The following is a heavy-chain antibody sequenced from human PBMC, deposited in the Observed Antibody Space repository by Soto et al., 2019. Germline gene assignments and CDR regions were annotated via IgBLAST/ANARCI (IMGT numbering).Heavy chain of an antibody. CDR1: GFTFSTYW. Sequence: EVQLMESGGGLVQPGGSLRLSCAVSGFTFSTYWMSWVRQAPGKVLEWVAKINQDGSEKDYVDSVKCRFTISRDNAKKSLYMPMHILRAEDTAVYYCARDRAIGGQFDPWCHGTLVTFAS. CDR3: ARDRAIGGQFDP. V-gene: IGHV3-7*03. CDR2: INQDGSEK. D-gene: IGHD2-21*01. J-gene: IGHJ5*02.